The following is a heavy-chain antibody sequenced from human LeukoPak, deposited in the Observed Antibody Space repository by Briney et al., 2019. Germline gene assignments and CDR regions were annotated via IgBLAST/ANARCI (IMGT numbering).Heavy chain of an antibody. D-gene: IGHD6-19*01. V-gene: IGHV3-23*01. CDR1: GLTFSSFP. Sequence: GGSLRLSCAASGLTFSSFPMTWVRQAPGKGLEWVSAILDSGAETYYADSVKGRFTISRDNSKNMVHLQMNSLRVEDTAVYYCAKRLFSSGWSAFDIWGQGTMVTVSS. J-gene: IGHJ3*02. CDR2: ILDSGAET. CDR3: AKRLFSSGWSAFDI.